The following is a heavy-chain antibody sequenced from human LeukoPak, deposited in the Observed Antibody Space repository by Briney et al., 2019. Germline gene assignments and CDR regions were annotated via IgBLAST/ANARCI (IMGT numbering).Heavy chain of an antibody. Sequence: PSETLSLTCTVSGGSISSGDYYWSWIRQPPGKGLEWIGYIYYSGSTYYNPSLKSRVTISVDTSKNQFSLKLSSVTAADTAVYYCARGIVVVPAADPYYFDYWGQGTLVTVSS. V-gene: IGHV4-30-4*01. CDR3: ARGIVVVPAADPYYFDY. D-gene: IGHD2-2*01. CDR2: IYYSGST. CDR1: GGSISSGDYY. J-gene: IGHJ4*02.